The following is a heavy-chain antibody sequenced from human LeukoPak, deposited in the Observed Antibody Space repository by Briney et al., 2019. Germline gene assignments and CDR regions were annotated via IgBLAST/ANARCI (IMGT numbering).Heavy chain of an antibody. CDR3: AKDVGRGGGWYP. J-gene: IGHJ5*02. CDR2: IIGSGGTT. V-gene: IGHV3-23*01. D-gene: IGHD4-23*01. CDR1: GFTFSNYA. Sequence: GGTLRLSCAASGFTFSNYAMNWVRQAPGKGLEWVSGIIGSGGTTFYVDSVKGRFTISRDNSKNTLYLQMNCLRAEDTAVYYCAKDVGRGGGWYPWGQGTLVTVSS.